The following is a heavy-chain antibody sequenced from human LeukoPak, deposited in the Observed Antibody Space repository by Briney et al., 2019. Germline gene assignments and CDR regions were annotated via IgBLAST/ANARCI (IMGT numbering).Heavy chain of an antibody. CDR2: MKQDGSEK. V-gene: IGHV3-7*01. J-gene: IGHJ4*02. Sequence: GGSLRLSCAASGFTFSTYWMSWVRQPPGKGLEWVANMKQDGSEKYSVDSVKGRFTISRDNAKGSMYLQMNRLRAEDTAVYYCARDRWGYSYGGDWGQGTLVTVSS. CDR3: ARDRWGYSYGGD. CDR1: GFTFSTYW. D-gene: IGHD5-18*01.